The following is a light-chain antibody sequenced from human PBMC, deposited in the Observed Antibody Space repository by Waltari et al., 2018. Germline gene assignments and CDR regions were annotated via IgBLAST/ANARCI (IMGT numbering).Light chain of an antibody. V-gene: IGKV1-9*01. J-gene: IGKJ4*01. Sequence: DIQLTQSPSFLSASVGDRVTITCRASQGVSSYFAWYQQKPGKAPNLLIYAASTLQSGVPSRFSGSGSGTEFTLTISSLQPEDFAIYYCQQLYRYPLTFGGGTKVEI. CDR1: QGVSSY. CDR3: QQLYRYPLT. CDR2: AAS.